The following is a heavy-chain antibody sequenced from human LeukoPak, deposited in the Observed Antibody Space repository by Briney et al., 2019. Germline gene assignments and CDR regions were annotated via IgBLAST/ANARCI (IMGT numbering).Heavy chain of an antibody. CDR1: GFTLSGYG. V-gene: IGHV3-30*02. Sequence: GGSLRLSCAASGFTLSGYGMHWVRQAPGKGLGWVAFIRYDGSNKYYADSVKGRFTISRDNSKNTLYLQMNSLRAEDTAVYYCAKDARYSSGWKSSDYWGQGTLVTVSS. J-gene: IGHJ4*02. CDR3: AKDARYSSGWKSSDY. D-gene: IGHD6-19*01. CDR2: IRYDGSNK.